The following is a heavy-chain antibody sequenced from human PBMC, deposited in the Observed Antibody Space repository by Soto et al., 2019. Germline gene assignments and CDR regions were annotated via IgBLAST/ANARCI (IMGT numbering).Heavy chain of an antibody. Sequence: GGSLRLSCTASGFTFSSYAMSWVRQAPGKGLEWVSAISGSGGSTYYADSVKGRFTISRDNSKNTLYLQMNSLRAEDTAVYYCAKPRPRDVDTAPPSNYYGMDVWGQGTTVTVSS. J-gene: IGHJ6*02. CDR3: AKPRPRDVDTAPPSNYYGMDV. CDR2: ISGSGGST. D-gene: IGHD5-18*01. CDR1: GFTFSSYA. V-gene: IGHV3-23*01.